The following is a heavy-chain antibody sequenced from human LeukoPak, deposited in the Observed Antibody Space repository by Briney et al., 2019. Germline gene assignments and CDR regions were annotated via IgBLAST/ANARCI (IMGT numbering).Heavy chain of an antibody. CDR2: INSGGYRV. D-gene: IGHD3-10*01. J-gene: IGHJ4*02. Sequence: GGSLRLSCAASGFIFSDYEMNWVRLAPGKGLELVSYINSGGYRVHYADSVEGRFTISRDNAKNSLSLQMNSLRDDDKAVYYCARGCRSGTDFDYWGQGTLVTVSS. CDR1: GFIFSDYE. V-gene: IGHV3-48*03. CDR3: ARGCRSGTDFDY.